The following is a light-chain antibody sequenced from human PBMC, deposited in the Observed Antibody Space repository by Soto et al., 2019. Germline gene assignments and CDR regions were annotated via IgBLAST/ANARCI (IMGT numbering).Light chain of an antibody. CDR3: HLYGASPPT. Sequence: EIVMTQSPATLSVSAGERATLSCRASQSVSSNLAWYQQKPGQAPRLLIYGASTRATGIPARFSGSGSGADFTLTISRLEPEDSAVFYCHLYGASPPTFGQGTKVDIK. J-gene: IGKJ1*01. CDR1: QSVSSN. V-gene: IGKV3-15*01. CDR2: GAS.